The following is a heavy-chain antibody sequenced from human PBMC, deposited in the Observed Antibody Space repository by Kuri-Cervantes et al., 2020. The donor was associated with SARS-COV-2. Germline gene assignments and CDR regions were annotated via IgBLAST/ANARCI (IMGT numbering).Heavy chain of an antibody. Sequence: GESLKISCEVSGFLSSASAIHWVRQASGKGLEWVGRVRGKANNYATAYAASVKGRFTISRDDSKNMAYLQMHSLKTEDTAVYYCTTLIDYWGQGALVTVSS. V-gene: IGHV3-73*01. CDR3: TTLIDY. J-gene: IGHJ4*02. CDR1: GFLSSASA. CDR2: VRGKANNYAT.